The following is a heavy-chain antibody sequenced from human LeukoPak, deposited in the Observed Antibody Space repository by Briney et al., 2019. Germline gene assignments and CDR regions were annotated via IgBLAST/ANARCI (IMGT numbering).Heavy chain of an antibody. D-gene: IGHD6-13*01. V-gene: IGHV3-21*01. CDR1: GFTFSSYG. Sequence: GGSLRLSCAASGFTFSSYGMHWVRQAPGKGLEWVSSISSSSSYIYYADSVKGRFTISRDNAKNSLYLQMNSLRAEDTAVYYCARDPGIAAAGDYWGQGTLVTVSS. J-gene: IGHJ4*02. CDR3: ARDPGIAAAGDY. CDR2: ISSSSSYI.